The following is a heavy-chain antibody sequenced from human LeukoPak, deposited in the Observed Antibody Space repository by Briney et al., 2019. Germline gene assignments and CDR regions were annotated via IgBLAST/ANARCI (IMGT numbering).Heavy chain of an antibody. CDR3: AREGWGIVATIMYFDY. J-gene: IGHJ4*02. Sequence: EASVKVSCKASGGTFSSYAISWVRQAPGQGLEWMGGIIPIFGTANYAQKFQGRVTITADESTSTAYMELSSLRSEDTAVYYCAREGWGIVATIMYFDYWGQGTLVTVSS. D-gene: IGHD5-12*01. CDR1: GGTFSSYA. CDR2: IIPIFGTA. V-gene: IGHV1-69*01.